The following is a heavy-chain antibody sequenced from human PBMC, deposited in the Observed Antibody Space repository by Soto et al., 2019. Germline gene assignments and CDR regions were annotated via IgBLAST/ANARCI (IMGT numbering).Heavy chain of an antibody. CDR2: TSYDGRNK. J-gene: IGHJ4*02. Sequence: QVQLVESGGDVVQPGGSLRLSCAGSGFTFTNYGMHWVRQAPGKGLXWVALTSYDGRNKYYADSVKGRFTISRDNSKNTLYLQRNCLSAEDTAVYYCAKESSPPCCGVGSCYLGGWGYWGQGTLVTVSS. D-gene: IGHD2-15*01. CDR3: AKESSPPCCGVGSCYLGGWGY. CDR1: GFTFTNYG. V-gene: IGHV3-30*18.